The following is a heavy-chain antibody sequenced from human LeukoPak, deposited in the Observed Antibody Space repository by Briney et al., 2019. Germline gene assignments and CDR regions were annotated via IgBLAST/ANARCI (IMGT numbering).Heavy chain of an antibody. D-gene: IGHD6-6*01. CDR1: GFTFSSYV. V-gene: IGHV3-7*03. J-gene: IGHJ4*01. Sequence: PGGSLRLSCAASGFTFSSYVMSWVRQAPGKGLEWVANIKEDGSEKYYVDSVKGRFTISRDNAKNSLYLQMNSLRAEDTAVYYCARGRSSMEYWGRGTLVTVSS. CDR3: ARGRSSMEY. CDR2: IKEDGSEK.